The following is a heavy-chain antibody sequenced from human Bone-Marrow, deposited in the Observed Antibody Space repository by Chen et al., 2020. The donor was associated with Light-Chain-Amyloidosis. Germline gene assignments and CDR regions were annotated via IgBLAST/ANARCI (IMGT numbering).Heavy chain of an antibody. CDR1: GFTFSSYG. D-gene: IGHD3-22*01. CDR3: ARDLTYYYDSSGYNDY. J-gene: IGHJ4*02. Sequence: QVQLVESGGGVVQPGRSLRLSCAASGFTFSSYGMHWVRQAPGKGLEWVAVIWYDGSNKYYADSLKGRFTISRDNSKNTLYLQMNSLRAEDTAVYYCARDLTYYYDSSGYNDYWGQGTLVTVSS. V-gene: IGHV3-33*01. CDR2: IWYDGSNK.